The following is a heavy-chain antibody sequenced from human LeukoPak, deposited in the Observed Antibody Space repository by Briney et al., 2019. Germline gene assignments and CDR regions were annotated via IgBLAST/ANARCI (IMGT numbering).Heavy chain of an antibody. J-gene: IGHJ6*02. CDR3: ARFGGTIHYYGMDV. CDR1: GYTFTSYG. Sequence: ASVKVSCKASGYTFTSYGISWVRQAPGQGLEWMGWISAYNGNTNYAQKLQGRVTMTTDTSTSTAYMELSSLRSEDTAVYYCARFGGTIHYYGMDVWGQGTTVTVSS. CDR2: ISAYNGNT. V-gene: IGHV1-18*01. D-gene: IGHD2-21*01.